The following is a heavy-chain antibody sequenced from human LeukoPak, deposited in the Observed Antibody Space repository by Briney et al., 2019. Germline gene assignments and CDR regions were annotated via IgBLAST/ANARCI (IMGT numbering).Heavy chain of an antibody. CDR3: ARVGVRTYCGSDCYSDYFDT. Sequence: SETLSLTCTVSGGSISSYYWSWIRQPPGKGLEWIGYIYYGGSTNYNPSLKSRVTISVDTSKNQFSLKLSSVTAADTAVYYCARVGVRTYCGSDCYSDYFDTWGQGTLVTVSS. D-gene: IGHD2-21*02. CDR2: IYYGGST. J-gene: IGHJ4*02. V-gene: IGHV4-59*08. CDR1: GGSISSYY.